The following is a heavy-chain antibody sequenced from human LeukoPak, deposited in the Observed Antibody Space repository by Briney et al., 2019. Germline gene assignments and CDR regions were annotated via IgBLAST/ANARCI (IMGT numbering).Heavy chain of an antibody. D-gene: IGHD1-1*01. CDR1: GGSISSHY. CDR3: ARVQRPLDGADY. Sequence: SETLSLTCTVSGGSISSHYWSWIRQPPGKGLEWIGYIYYSGSTYYNPSLRSRVTISVDTSKNLFSLKLSSATAADTAVYYCARVQRPLDGADYWGQGTLVTVSS. CDR2: IYYSGST. V-gene: IGHV4-59*11. J-gene: IGHJ4*02.